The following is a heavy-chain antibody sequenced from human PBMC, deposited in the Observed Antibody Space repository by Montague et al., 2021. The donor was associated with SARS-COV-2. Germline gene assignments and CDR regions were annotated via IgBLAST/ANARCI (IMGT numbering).Heavy chain of an antibody. CDR1: GGSIRSYY. CDR3: ARYGSYFEH. CDR2: IYYDGNT. Sequence: SETLSLTCTVSGGSIRSYYWSWIGQTPGKGQEWIGYIYYDGNTNYNPSLKSRVTRSVDSSKNQFSLRLSSVTAADTAVYYCARYGSYFEHWGQGTLVTVSS. J-gene: IGHJ4*02. D-gene: IGHD1-26*01. V-gene: IGHV4-59*03.